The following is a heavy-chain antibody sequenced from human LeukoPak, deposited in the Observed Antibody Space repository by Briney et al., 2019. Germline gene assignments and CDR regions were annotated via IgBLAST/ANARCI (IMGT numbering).Heavy chain of an antibody. V-gene: IGHV3-23*05. Sequence: GGSLRLSCAASGFTFSSYAMNWVRQAPGKGLEWVSSIYSGGSTFYADSVKGRFTISRDNSKNTLYLQMNTLRVEDTAVYFCARVLVVAAPHFDNWGQGALVTVSS. D-gene: IGHD3-22*01. CDR1: GFTFSSYA. J-gene: IGHJ4*02. CDR3: ARVLVVAAPHFDN. CDR2: IYSGGST.